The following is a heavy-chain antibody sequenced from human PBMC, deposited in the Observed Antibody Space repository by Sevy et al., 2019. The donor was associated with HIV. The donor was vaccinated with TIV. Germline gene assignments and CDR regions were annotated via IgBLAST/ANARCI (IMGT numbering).Heavy chain of an antibody. CDR1: GFTFSSYD. V-gene: IGHV3-13*01. CDR2: IGTAGDT. D-gene: IGHD2-2*01. J-gene: IGHJ6*03. CDR3: ARGWAIVVVPAVWGYMDV. Sequence: GGSLRLSCAASGFTFSSYDMHWVRQATGKGLEWVSTIGTAGDTYYPGSVKGRFTISRENAKNSFYLQMNSLRAGDTAVYYGARGWAIVVVPAVWGYMDVWGKGTTVTVSS.